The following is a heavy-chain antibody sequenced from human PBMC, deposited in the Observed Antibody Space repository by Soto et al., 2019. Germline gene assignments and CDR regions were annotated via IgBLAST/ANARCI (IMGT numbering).Heavy chain of an antibody. Sequence: ASLKVSCKASGGTFSSYAISWVRQAPGQGLEWMGGIIPIFGTANYAQKFQGRVTITADESTSTAYMELSSLRSEDTAVYYCASCLVGATARVYYYYYGMDVWGQGTTVTVSS. CDR3: ASCLVGATARVYYYYYGMDV. D-gene: IGHD1-26*01. J-gene: IGHJ6*02. CDR2: IIPIFGTA. V-gene: IGHV1-69*13. CDR1: GGTFSSYA.